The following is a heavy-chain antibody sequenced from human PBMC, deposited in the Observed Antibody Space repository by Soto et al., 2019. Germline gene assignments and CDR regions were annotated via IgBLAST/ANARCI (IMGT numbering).Heavy chain of an antibody. J-gene: IGHJ4*02. CDR3: ATSVVVVPAAMAHSCDY. D-gene: IGHD2-2*01. Sequence: QVQLVQSGAEVKKPGSSVKVSCKASGGTFSSYTISWVRQAPGQGLEWMGRIIPILGIANYAQKFQGRVTITADKSTSTAYMELSSLRSEDTAVYYCATSVVVVPAAMAHSCDYWGQGTLVTFSS. CDR1: GGTFSSYT. V-gene: IGHV1-69*02. CDR2: IIPILGIA.